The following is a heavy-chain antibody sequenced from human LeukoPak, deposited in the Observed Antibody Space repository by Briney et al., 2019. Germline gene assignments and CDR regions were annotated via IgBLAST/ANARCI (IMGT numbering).Heavy chain of an antibody. CDR1: GFTFSSSW. CDR2: IKSDGST. V-gene: IGHV3-74*01. J-gene: IGHJ1*01. D-gene: IGHD3-22*01. CDR3: ARAPSEIGGYYPEYFRH. Sequence: GGSLRLSCAASGFTFSSSWMHWVRQAPGKGLVWVSRIKSDGSTNYADSVKGRFTISRDNAKNTVSLQMNSLRAEDTGVYYCARAPSEIGGYYPEYFRHWGKGTLVTVSS.